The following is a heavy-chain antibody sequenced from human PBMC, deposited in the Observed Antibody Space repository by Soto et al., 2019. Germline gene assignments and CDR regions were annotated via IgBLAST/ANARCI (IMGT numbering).Heavy chain of an antibody. Sequence: GESLKISCKGSGYNFAGYWISWVRQMPGKGLXLMXXXXPXDXDXXXXXXFQGQVTISADKSISSAYLKWSSLRASDTAMYYCARGGVSTRTFDYWGQGTPVTVSS. CDR2: XXPXDXDX. J-gene: IGHJ4*02. V-gene: IGHV5-51*01. CDR3: ARGGVSTRTFDY. D-gene: IGHD3-3*01. CDR1: GYNFAGYW.